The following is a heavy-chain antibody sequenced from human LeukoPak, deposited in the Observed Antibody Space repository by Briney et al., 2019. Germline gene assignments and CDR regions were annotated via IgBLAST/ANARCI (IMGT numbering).Heavy chain of an antibody. V-gene: IGHV4-39*01. D-gene: IGHD3-22*01. CDR1: GGSISSSNYY. CDR2: IYYSGNT. CDR3: AGTSGRGTIDPGTSGYITF. Sequence: KSSETLSLTCTVSGGSISSSNYYWDWIRQTPGQGLEWIGSIYYSGNTYYNPSLQSRVTISVDTSKNQFSLEMTSVTAADTALYYCAGTSGRGTIDPGTSGYITFWGPGSLVTVSS. J-gene: IGHJ4*02.